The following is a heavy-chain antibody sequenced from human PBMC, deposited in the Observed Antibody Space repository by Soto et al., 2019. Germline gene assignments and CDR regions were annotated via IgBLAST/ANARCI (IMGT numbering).Heavy chain of an antibody. J-gene: IGHJ6*02. D-gene: IGHD3-10*01. CDR1: GFTFSSYS. V-gene: IGHV3-48*01. CDR3: ARDDFAMVRGVITLDV. CDR2: ISSSSSTI. Sequence: GGSLRLSCAASGFTFSSYSMNWVRQAPGKGLEWVSYISSSSSTIYYADSVKGRFTISRDNAKNSLYLQMNSLRAEDTAVYYCARDDFAMVRGVITLDVWGQGTTVTAP.